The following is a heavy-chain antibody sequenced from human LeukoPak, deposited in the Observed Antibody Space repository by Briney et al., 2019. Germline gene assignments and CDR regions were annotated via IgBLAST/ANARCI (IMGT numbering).Heavy chain of an antibody. CDR3: AKAPVTTCSGAYCYPFDY. CDR1: GFSFSSHG. D-gene: IGHD2-21*01. J-gene: IGHJ4*02. CDR2: IIGGAGGT. Sequence: GGSLRLSCAASGFSFSSHGMSWVRQAPGKGLEWVSGIIGGAGGTYYADSVKGRFTISRDNAKNTLYLQMNRLRAEDAAVYYCAKAPVTTCSGAYCYPFDYWGQGTLVTVSS. V-gene: IGHV3-23*01.